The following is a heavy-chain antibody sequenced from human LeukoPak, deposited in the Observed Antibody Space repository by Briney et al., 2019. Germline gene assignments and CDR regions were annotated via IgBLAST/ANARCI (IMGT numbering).Heavy chain of an antibody. D-gene: IGHD3-10*01. CDR3: ARVSKTYRSGSYYIGY. J-gene: IGHJ4*02. CDR1: GYTFTSYY. CDR2: MNPSGGST. V-gene: IGHV1-46*03. Sequence: ASVKVSCKASGYTFTSYYMHWVRQAPGQGLEWMGMMNPSGGSTSYAQKFQGRVTMTRDTSTSTVYMELSSLRSEDTAVYYCARVSKTYRSGSYYIGYWGQGTLVTVSS.